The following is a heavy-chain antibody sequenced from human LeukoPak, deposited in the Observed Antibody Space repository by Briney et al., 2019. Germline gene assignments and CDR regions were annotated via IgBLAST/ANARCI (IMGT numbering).Heavy chain of an antibody. J-gene: IGHJ4*02. D-gene: IGHD5-12*01. CDR2: IYGGGST. CDR3: ARVSGYVKFDY. V-gene: IGHV3-66*01. CDR1: GFTVSSNY. Sequence: PGGSLRLSCAASGFTVSSNYMSWVRQAPGKGLEWVSVIYGGGSTYYADSVKGRFTISRDNSKNTLYLQMNSLRAEDTAVYYCARVSGYVKFDYWGQGTLVTVSS.